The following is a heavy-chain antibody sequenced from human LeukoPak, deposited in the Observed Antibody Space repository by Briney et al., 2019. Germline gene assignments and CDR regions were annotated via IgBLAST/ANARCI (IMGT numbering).Heavy chain of an antibody. J-gene: IGHJ4*02. CDR2: VFYIGST. Sequence: SETLSLTCTVSGDSITSYFWSWIRQPPGKGLEWIGYVFYIGSTNYNPSLKSRVTLSVDTSKNQFSLNLRSVTAADTAVYYCARGVYSYAPWGGFDYWGQGTLVTVYS. D-gene: IGHD5-18*01. CDR3: ARGVYSYAPWGGFDY. CDR1: GDSITSYF. V-gene: IGHV4-59*01.